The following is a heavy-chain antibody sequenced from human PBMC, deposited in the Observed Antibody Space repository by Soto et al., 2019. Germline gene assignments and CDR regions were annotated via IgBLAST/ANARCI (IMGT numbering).Heavy chain of an antibody. D-gene: IGHD5-12*01. V-gene: IGHV3-74*01. CDR3: AKGWGLRLGYYYYGMDV. CDR2: ISSSGSST. Sequence: QPGGSLRLSCAASGFIFSTYWMHWVRQAPGKGLVWVSRISSSGSSTSYADSVKGRFTISRDNSKNTLYLQMNSLRAEDTAVYYCAKGWGLRLGYYYYGMDVWGQGTTVTVSS. CDR1: GFIFSTYW. J-gene: IGHJ6*02.